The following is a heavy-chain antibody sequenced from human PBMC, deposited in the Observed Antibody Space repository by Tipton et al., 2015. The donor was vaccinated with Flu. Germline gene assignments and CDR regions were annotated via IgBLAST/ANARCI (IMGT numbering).Heavy chain of an antibody. J-gene: IGHJ4*02. D-gene: IGHD5-12*01. CDR1: GFTFSRYA. CDR2: VGGGGGPK. CDR3: AKVIPELVACLDS. Sequence: SLRLSCAASGFTFSRYAMSWVRQVPGKGLEWVASVGGGGGPKYFADSVKGRFTISRDFSKNTLYLQMNSLRAEDTAVYYCAKVIPELVACLDSWGQGTLVTVSS. V-gene: IGHV3-23*01.